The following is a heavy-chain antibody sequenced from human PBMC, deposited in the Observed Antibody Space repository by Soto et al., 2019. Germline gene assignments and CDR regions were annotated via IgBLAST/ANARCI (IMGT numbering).Heavy chain of an antibody. D-gene: IGHD2-15*01. V-gene: IGHV3-48*02. CDR3: VRGVVVVVGSTAEYFDH. CDR2: ISYSGETK. J-gene: IGHJ4*02. CDR1: GFTFTKYS. Sequence: PGGSLRLSCVTSGFTFTKYSMNWVRQAPGKGLEWVSYISYSGETKYYADSLKGRYAISRDDAKNSVYLQMNSLRDEDTAFYYCVRGVVVVVGSTAEYFDHWGQGTLVTVSS.